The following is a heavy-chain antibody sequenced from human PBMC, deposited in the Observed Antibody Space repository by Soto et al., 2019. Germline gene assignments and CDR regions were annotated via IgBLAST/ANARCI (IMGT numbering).Heavy chain of an antibody. D-gene: IGHD3-3*01. CDR1: GYTFTSYG. CDR3: ARDLTTIFGVVILLDYYYYMDV. CDR2: ISAYNGNA. Sequence: ASVKVSCKASGYTFTSYGISWVRQAPGQGLEWMGWISAYNGNANYAQKLQGRVTMTTDTSTSTAYMELRSLRSDDTAVYYCARDLTTIFGVVILLDYYYYMDVWGKGTTVTVSS. V-gene: IGHV1-18*01. J-gene: IGHJ6*03.